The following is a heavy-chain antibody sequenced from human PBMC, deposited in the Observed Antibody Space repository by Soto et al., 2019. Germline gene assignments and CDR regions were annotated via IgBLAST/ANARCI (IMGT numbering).Heavy chain of an antibody. V-gene: IGHV4-34*01. CDR3: ARVYGSGSYYSHFDY. J-gene: IGHJ4*02. CDR1: GGSFSGYY. CDR2: INHSGST. D-gene: IGHD3-10*01. Sequence: QVQLQQWGAGLLKPSETLSLTCAVYGGSFSGYYWSWIRQPPGKGLEWIGEINHSGSTNYNPSLKSRVTISVDTSKNQFSLKLSSVTAADTAVYYCARVYGSGSYYSHFDYWGQGTLVTVSS.